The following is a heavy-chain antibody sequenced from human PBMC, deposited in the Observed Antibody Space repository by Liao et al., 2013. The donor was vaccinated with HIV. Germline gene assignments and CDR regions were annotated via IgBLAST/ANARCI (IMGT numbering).Heavy chain of an antibody. D-gene: IGHD1-26*01. V-gene: IGHV4-59*10. CDR1: GGSFSGYY. Sequence: QVHLQQWGAGLLKSSETLSLTCAVYGGSFSGYYWSWIRQPAGKGLDWIGRFYTSGSTDYNPSLKSRVSISADTSSNHVSLKLTSMTAADTAVYYCARVQWEPAPNWYSDLWGRGTLVIVSS. CDR3: ARVQWEPAPNWYSDL. J-gene: IGHJ2*01. CDR2: FYTSGST.